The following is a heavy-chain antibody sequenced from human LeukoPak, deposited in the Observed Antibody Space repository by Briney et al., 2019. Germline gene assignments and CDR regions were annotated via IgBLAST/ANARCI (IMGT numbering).Heavy chain of an antibody. Sequence: GGSLRLSCAASGFTFSSYAMHWVRQAPGKGLEWVAVISYDGSNKYYADSVKGRFTISRDNSKNTLYLQMNSLRAEDTAVYYCARDLRYYYDSSGSNYWGQGTLVTVSS. CDR3: ARDLRYYYDSSGSNY. V-gene: IGHV3-30*04. CDR1: GFTFSSYA. J-gene: IGHJ4*02. D-gene: IGHD3-22*01. CDR2: ISYDGSNK.